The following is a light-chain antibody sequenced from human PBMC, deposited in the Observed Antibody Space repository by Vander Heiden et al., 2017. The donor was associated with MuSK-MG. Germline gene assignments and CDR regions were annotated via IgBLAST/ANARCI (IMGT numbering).Light chain of an antibody. Sequence: QSALTQPASVSGSPGQSITISCTGTSSDVGSYNLVSWYQQHPGKAPKRMMYEVSKRPSGVSNRFSASKSGNTASPTTSGLQAEDEADDYCCSYAGSSTVVFGGGTKLTVL. J-gene: IGLJ3*02. CDR2: EVS. CDR3: CSYAGSSTVV. CDR1: SSDVGSYNL. V-gene: IGLV2-23*02.